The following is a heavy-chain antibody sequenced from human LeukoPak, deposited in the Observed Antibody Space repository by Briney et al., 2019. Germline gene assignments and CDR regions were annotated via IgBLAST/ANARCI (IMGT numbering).Heavy chain of an antibody. V-gene: IGHV1-2*02. J-gene: IGHJ6*03. Sequence: GASVKVSCKASGYTFTSYYMHWVRQAPGQGLEWMGWINPNSSGTNYAQKFQGRVTMTRDTSISTAYMELSALRSDDTAVYYCARDLNTATSYYYYYMDVWGIGTTVTISS. CDR1: GYTFTSYY. CDR3: ARDLNTATSYYYYYMDV. CDR2: INPNSSGT. D-gene: IGHD5-18*01.